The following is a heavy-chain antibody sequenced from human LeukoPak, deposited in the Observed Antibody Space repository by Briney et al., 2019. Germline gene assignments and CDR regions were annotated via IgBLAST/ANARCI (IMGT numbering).Heavy chain of an antibody. V-gene: IGHV3-33*01. Sequence: GGSLRLSCAASEFTFNSYGMFWVRQAPGKGLEWVAIICPDGSNKLHGESVEGRFTISRDNSKNTVYLQMNSLRAENTAVYCCARDYCRTTSCLESWGQGTLATVSS. CDR3: ARDYCRTTSCLES. D-gene: IGHD2-2*01. CDR2: ICPDGSNK. J-gene: IGHJ4*02. CDR1: EFTFNSYG.